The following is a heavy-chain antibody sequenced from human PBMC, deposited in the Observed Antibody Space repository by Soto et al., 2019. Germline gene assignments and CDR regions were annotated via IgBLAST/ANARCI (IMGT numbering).Heavy chain of an antibody. Sequence: XGSLRLSSAASGFIFSNFGMHWVRQATGRGLEWVAVIWYDGSNEYYADSVRGRFTISKDNSKNTLYLQMNSLRAEDTAVYYCARDDIPGIAVATYGMDVWGQGPTVTVSS. J-gene: IGHJ6*02. CDR1: GFIFSNFG. CDR2: IWYDGSNE. CDR3: ARDDIPGIAVATYGMDV. D-gene: IGHD6-19*01. V-gene: IGHV3-33*01.